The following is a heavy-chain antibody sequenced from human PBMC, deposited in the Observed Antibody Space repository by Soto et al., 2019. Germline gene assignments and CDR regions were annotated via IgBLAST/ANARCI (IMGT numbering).Heavy chain of an antibody. D-gene: IGHD4-4*01. J-gene: IGHJ4*02. CDR1: GFTFSSYG. CDR2: ISYDGSNK. CDR3: AKDLQGVDY. V-gene: IGHV3-30*18. Sequence: QVQLVEFGGGVVQPGRSLRLSCAASGFTFSSYGMHWVRQAPGKGLEWVAVISYDGSNKYYADSVKGRFTISRDNSKNTLYLQMNSLRAEDTAVYYCAKDLQGVDYWGQGTLVTVSS.